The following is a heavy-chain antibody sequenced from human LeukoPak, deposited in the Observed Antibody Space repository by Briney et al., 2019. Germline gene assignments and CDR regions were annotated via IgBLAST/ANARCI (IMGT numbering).Heavy chain of an antibody. D-gene: IGHD6-19*01. CDR3: ARGDVYSSASDY. CDR2: IFHSGST. Sequence: PSETLSLTCAVSGYSISSGYYWVWIRQPPGKRLEWIATIFHSGSTYFNPSLQSPVTISLDTSKNQFSLKLSSVTAADTALYYCARGDVYSSASDYWGQGTLVTVSS. J-gene: IGHJ4*02. CDR1: GYSISSGYY. V-gene: IGHV4-38-2*01.